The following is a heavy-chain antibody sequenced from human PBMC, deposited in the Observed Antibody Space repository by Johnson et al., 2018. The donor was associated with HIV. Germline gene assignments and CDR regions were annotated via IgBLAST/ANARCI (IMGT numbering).Heavy chain of an antibody. CDR1: GFIFDDYG. Sequence: VQLVESGGGVVRPGGSLRLSCAASGFIFDDYGMSWVRQAPGKGLEWVSGINWNGGSTGYADSVKGRFIISRDNAKNSLYLKLNSLRAEDTALYYCARVVLVRLAVAGPSRDAFDIWGQGTMVTVSS. J-gene: IGHJ3*02. CDR3: ARVVLVRLAVAGPSRDAFDI. CDR2: INWNGGST. V-gene: IGHV3-20*04. D-gene: IGHD6-19*01.